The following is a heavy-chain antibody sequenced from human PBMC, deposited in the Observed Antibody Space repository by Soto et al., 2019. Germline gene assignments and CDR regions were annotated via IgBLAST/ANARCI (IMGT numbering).Heavy chain of an antibody. CDR3: ARVPGVLLWFGEPRGDYYFDY. J-gene: IGHJ4*02. CDR2: IYYSGST. D-gene: IGHD3-10*01. CDR1: GGSISSGGYY. Sequence: QVQLQESGPGLVKPSQTLSLTCTVSGGSISSGGYYWSWIRQHPGKGLEWIGYIYYSGSTYYNPSLKSRVTISVDTSKNQFSLKLSSVTAADTAVYYCARVPGVLLWFGEPRGDYYFDYWGQGTLVTVSS. V-gene: IGHV4-31*03.